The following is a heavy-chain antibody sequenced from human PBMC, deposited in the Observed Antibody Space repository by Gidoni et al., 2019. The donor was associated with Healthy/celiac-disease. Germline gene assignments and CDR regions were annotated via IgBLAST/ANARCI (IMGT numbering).Heavy chain of an antibody. CDR3: ASGIAVAGTPLEAFDI. D-gene: IGHD6-19*01. CDR2: ISSSSSYI. CDR1: GFTFSSYS. V-gene: IGHV3-21*01. Sequence: EVQLVESGGGLVKPGGSLRLSCAASGFTFSSYSMNWVRQAPGKGLEWVSSISSSSSYIYYADSVKGRFTISRDNAKNSLYLQMNSLRAEDTAVYYCASGIAVAGTPLEAFDIWGQGTMVTVSS. J-gene: IGHJ3*02.